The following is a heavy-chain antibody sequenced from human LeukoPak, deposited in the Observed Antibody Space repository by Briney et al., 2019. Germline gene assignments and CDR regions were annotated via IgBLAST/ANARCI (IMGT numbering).Heavy chain of an antibody. J-gene: IGHJ4*02. D-gene: IGHD7-27*01. CDR2: ISPNGST. CDR3: AGGRDNWGVQPKYYFDY. Sequence: PSETLSLTCTVSGVSFSSYSWSWIRQPAGKGLDWIERISPNGSTNYNPSLKSRLTVSLDTSKNQFSLKLTSVTAADTALYYCAGGRDNWGVQPKYYFDYWGQGALVTVSS. CDR1: GVSFSSYS. V-gene: IGHV4-4*07.